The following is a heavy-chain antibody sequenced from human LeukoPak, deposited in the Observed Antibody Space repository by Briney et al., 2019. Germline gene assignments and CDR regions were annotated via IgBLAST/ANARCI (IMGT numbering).Heavy chain of an antibody. CDR2: ISGSGGST. CDR1: GFPFSSLA. D-gene: IGHD3-22*01. Sequence: GGPLGLPCAASGFPFSSLAWGGSRQPPGKGREWFSAISGSGGSTYYADSVKGRFTISRDNSKNTLYLQMNSLRAEDAAVYYCAKDRDYDSSGYPNWGQGTLVTVSS. J-gene: IGHJ4*02. CDR3: AKDRDYDSSGYPN. V-gene: IGHV3-23*01.